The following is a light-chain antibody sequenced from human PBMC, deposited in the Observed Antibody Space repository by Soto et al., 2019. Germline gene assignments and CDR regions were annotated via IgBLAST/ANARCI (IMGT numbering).Light chain of an antibody. CDR1: SSDVGSYNR. Sequence: QSCLTQPPSVSGSPGQSVTISCTGTSSDVGSYNRVSWYQQPPGTAPKLMIYEVSNRPSGVPDRFSGSKSGNTASLTISGLQAEDEADYYCSSYTSSSTLVFGGGTKVTVL. CDR2: EVS. V-gene: IGLV2-18*02. CDR3: SSYTSSSTLV. J-gene: IGLJ2*01.